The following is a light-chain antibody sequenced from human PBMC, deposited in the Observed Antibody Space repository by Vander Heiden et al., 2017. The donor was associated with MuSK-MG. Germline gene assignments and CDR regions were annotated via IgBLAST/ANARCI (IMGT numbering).Light chain of an antibody. CDR2: GKN. Sequence: SSELTQDPAVSVALGQTVRITCQGDSLRSYYASWYQQKPGQAPVLVIYGKNNRPSGIADRFSGSSSGSTASLTITGAQAEDEADYYCNSRDSSGNHPVVFGGGTKLTVL. V-gene: IGLV3-19*01. J-gene: IGLJ2*01. CDR1: SLRSYY. CDR3: NSRDSSGNHPVV.